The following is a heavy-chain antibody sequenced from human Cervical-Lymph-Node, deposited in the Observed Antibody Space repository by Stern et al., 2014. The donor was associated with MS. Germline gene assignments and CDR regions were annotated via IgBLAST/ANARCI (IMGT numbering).Heavy chain of an antibody. CDR3: ARDLWFGSYWGNWFDP. CDR1: GFAFSDYY. CDR2: ISGSGSTT. Sequence: DQLVESGGDLVAPGGSLRLSCAASGFAFSDYYMCWIRQAPGKGLEWVSSISGSGSTTYYTDSVKGRFTISRDNAENSMYLQIDSLRADDTAVYYCARDLWFGSYWGNWFDPWGQGTLVTVSS. J-gene: IGHJ5*02. V-gene: IGHV3-11*01. D-gene: IGHD3-10*01.